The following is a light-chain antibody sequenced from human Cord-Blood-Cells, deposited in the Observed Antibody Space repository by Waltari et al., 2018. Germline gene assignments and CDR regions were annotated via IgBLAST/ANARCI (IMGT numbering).Light chain of an antibody. J-gene: IGKJ2*01. CDR2: DAS. CDR1: QSISSW. V-gene: IGKV1-5*01. Sequence: DIQMTQSPSTLSASVGDRVTITCRASQSISSWLAWYQQKPGKAPKLLIYDASSLESGVPSRFSRSGSGTEFTLTISSLQPDDCATYYCQQYNSYSPYTFGQGTKLEIK. CDR3: QQYNSYSPYT.